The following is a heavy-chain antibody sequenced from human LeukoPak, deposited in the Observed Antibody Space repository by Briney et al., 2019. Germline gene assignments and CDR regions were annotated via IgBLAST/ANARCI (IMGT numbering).Heavy chain of an antibody. J-gene: IGHJ4*02. D-gene: IGHD6-19*01. V-gene: IGHV4-38-2*01. CDR1: GYSISSGYF. CDR2: IYHSGST. CDR3: ARASSSGWGFRDY. Sequence: LETLPLTCAVSGYSISSGYFWGWIRQPPGKGLEWIGSIYHSGSTYYNPSLKSRVTISVDTSKNQFSLKLSSVTAADTAVYYCARASSSGWGFRDYWGQGTLVTVSS.